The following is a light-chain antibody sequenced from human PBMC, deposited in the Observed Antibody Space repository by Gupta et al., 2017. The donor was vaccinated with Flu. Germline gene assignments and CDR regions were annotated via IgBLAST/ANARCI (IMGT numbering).Light chain of an antibody. CDR1: TGPVNSGHY. V-gene: IGLV7-46*01. J-gene: IGLJ3*02. CDR3: LLSLGGLK. CDR2: DTD. Sequence: GGKVTPNFGASTGPVNSGHYPHWFQHKPGQDPKLLVYDTDDKYAWTPARFSGSHLGGKAALTLTGAQPEDEADYYCLLSLGGLKFGGGTKLTVL.